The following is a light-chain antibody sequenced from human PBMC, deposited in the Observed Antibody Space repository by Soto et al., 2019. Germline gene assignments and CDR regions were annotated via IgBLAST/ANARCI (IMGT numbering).Light chain of an antibody. Sequence: QSALTQPAPFSGPPGRWITISGTETTVDFGGYNYVSCYQQHPGKAPKLIIYDVSNRPSGVSDRFSGSKSGNTASLTISGLQAEDEADYYCSSYTSRNTLVVFGTGTKVTVL. CDR2: DVS. CDR3: SSYTSRNTLVV. CDR1: TVDFGGYNY. J-gene: IGLJ1*01. V-gene: IGLV2-14*01.